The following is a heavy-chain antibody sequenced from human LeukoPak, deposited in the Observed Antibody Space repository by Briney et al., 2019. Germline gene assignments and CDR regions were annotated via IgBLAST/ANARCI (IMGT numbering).Heavy chain of an antibody. CDR2: IKQDGSEK. CDR3: ARESLRYYDSSGYLDY. V-gene: IGHV3-7*01. CDR1: GFTFSSYW. D-gene: IGHD3-22*01. Sequence: GGSLRLSCAASGFTFSSYWMSWVRQAPGKGLEWVANIKQDGSEKYYVDSVKGRFTISRDDAKNSLYLQMNSLRAEDTAVYYCARESLRYYDSSGYLDYWGQGTLVTASS. J-gene: IGHJ4*02.